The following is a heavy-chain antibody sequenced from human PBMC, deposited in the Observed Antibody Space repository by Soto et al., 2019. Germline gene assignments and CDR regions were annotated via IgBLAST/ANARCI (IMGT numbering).Heavy chain of an antibody. CDR1: GFTFSSYA. D-gene: IGHD6-19*01. CDR2: FSGSGGST. V-gene: IGHV3-23*01. J-gene: IGHJ2*01. Sequence: GGSLRLSCAASGFTFSSYAMSWVRQAPGKGLEWVSAFSGSGGSTYYADSVKGRFTISRDNSKNTLYLQMNSLRAEDTAVYYCAKLKVAVAGIHWYFDLWGRGTLVTVSS. CDR3: AKLKVAVAGIHWYFDL.